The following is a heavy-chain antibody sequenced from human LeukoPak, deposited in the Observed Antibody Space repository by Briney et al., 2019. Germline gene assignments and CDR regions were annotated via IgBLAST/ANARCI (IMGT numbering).Heavy chain of an antibody. V-gene: IGHV4-59*01. CDR3: ARDSGRPFRGMDY. CDR1: GGSISSYY. CDR2: IYYSGST. D-gene: IGHD3-10*01. Sequence: PSETLSLTCTVSGGSISSYYWSWIRQPPGKGLGWIGYIYYSGSTNCNPSLKSRVTISVDTSKNQFSLKLSSVTAADTAVYYCARDSGRPFRGMDYWGQGTLVTVSS. J-gene: IGHJ4*02.